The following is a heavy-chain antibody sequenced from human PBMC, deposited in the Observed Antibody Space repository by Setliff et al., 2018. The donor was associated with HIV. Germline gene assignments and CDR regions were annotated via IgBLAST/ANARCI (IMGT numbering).Heavy chain of an antibody. CDR2: IYYIGNT. Sequence: SETLSLTCTVSGGSISGYYWSWIRQPPGKGLEWIGYIYYIGNTNYNPSLKGRVTLSVDTSKNQLSLKLSSVTAADTAVYYCASAYCGGDYWGQGTLVTVSS. J-gene: IGHJ4*02. CDR1: GGSISGYY. CDR3: ASAYCGGDY. D-gene: IGHD2-21*01. V-gene: IGHV4-59*08.